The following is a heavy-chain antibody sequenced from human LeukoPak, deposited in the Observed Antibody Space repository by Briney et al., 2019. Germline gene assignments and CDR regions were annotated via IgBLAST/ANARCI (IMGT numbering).Heavy chain of an antibody. CDR3: ARAYYYDSSGYYFDY. J-gene: IGHJ4*02. V-gene: IGHV1-18*01. CDR1: GYTFTSYG. CDR2: ISAYNGNT. D-gene: IGHD3-22*01. Sequence: ASVKVSCKASGYTFTSYGISWVRQAPGQGLEWMGWISAYNGNTNYAQKLQGRVTMTTDTSTSTAYMELRSLRSDDTAVYYCARAYYYDSSGYYFDYWGQGTLVTVSP.